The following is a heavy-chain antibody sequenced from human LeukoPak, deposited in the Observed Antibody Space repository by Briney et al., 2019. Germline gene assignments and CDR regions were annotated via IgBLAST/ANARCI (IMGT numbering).Heavy chain of an antibody. D-gene: IGHD1-26*01. Sequence: GGSLSLSCAASGFTFSSYAMHWVRQAPGKGLEWVAVISYDGSNKYYADSVKGRFTISRDNSKNTLYLQMNSLRAEDTAVYYCARGGWEAATYYYGMDVWGKGTTVTVSS. CDR1: GFTFSSYA. CDR3: ARGGWEAATYYYGMDV. J-gene: IGHJ6*04. V-gene: IGHV3-30*04. CDR2: ISYDGSNK.